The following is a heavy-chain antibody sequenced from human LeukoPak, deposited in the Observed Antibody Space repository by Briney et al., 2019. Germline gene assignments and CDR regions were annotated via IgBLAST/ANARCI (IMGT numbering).Heavy chain of an antibody. CDR2: ISSSSSYT. V-gene: IGHV3-11*03. Sequence: GGSLRLSWAASGFTFSDYYMSWIRQAPGKGLEWVSYISSSSSYTNYADSVKGRFTISRDNAKNSLYLQMISLRADDTAVYSCAKELLYGALPLRYFDSWCQGTLVTVSS. J-gene: IGHJ4*02. CDR1: GFTFSDYY. CDR3: AKELLYGALPLRYFDS. D-gene: IGHD3-10*01.